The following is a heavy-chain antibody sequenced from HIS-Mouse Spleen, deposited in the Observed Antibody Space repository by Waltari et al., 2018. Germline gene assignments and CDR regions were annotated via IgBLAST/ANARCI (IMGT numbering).Heavy chain of an antibody. CDR2: IYYSGST. J-gene: IGHJ2*01. Sequence: QLQLQESGPGLVKPSETLSLTCTVSGGSISSGSYYWGWIRQPPGKGLEWIGSIYYSGSTYYNPSLKSRVTISVDTSKNQFSLKLSSVTAADTAVYYCAREIPYSSGWYDWYFDLWGRGTLVTVSS. D-gene: IGHD6-13*01. V-gene: IGHV4-39*07. CDR3: AREIPYSSGWYDWYFDL. CDR1: GGSISSGSYY.